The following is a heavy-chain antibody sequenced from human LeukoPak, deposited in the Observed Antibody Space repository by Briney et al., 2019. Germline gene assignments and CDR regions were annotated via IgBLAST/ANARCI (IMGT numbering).Heavy chain of an antibody. D-gene: IGHD1-26*01. Sequence: GGSLRLSCAASGFTFSSNGMHWDRQAPGKGLEWVAVISYDGSNKYYADSVKGRFTISRDNSKNTLYMQLNSLRAEDTAVYYCAKGSSGGSYSDWGQGTLVTVSS. CDR3: AKGSSGGSYSD. CDR2: ISYDGSNK. CDR1: GFTFSSNG. J-gene: IGHJ4*02. V-gene: IGHV3-30*18.